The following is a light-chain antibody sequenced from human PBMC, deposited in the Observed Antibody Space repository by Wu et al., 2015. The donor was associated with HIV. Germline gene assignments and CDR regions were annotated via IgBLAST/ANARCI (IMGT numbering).Light chain of an antibody. CDR1: TEYWQK. CDR3: QLSNNWPWT. CDR2: GAS. J-gene: IGKJ1*01. Sequence: EEATLSCRASTEYWQKLSLVPRRNLARLPRLLIYGASIRATGIPATFIGSGSGTEFTLTISSLQSEDFAVYYCQLSNNWPWTFGQGTKVEIK. V-gene: IGKV3-15*01.